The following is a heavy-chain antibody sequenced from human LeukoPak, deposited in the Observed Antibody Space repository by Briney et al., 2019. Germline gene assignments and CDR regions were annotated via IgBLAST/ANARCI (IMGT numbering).Heavy chain of an antibody. CDR2: IYYSGST. CDR1: GGSISSGDYY. J-gene: IGHJ4*02. D-gene: IGHD2-2*01. Sequence: NPSETLSLTYTVSGGSISSGDYYWSWIRQPPGKGLEWIGYIYYSGSTYYNPSLKSRVTISVDTSKNQFSLKLSSVTAADTAVYYCASRSVPGNFDYWGQGTLVTVSS. V-gene: IGHV4-30-4*01. CDR3: ASRSVPGNFDY.